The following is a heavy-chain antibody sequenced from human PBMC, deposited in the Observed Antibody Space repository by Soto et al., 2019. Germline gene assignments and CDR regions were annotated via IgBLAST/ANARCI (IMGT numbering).Heavy chain of an antibody. CDR2: ITYDGGSE. CDR1: GFTLSSCG. Sequence: QVQVVESGGGVVQPGRSLRLSCAASGFTLSSCGMHWVRQAPGKGLEWVGVITYDGGSEHYADFVKGRFTISRDSSEKTVYLPMNSLRVEDSAVYYCAKEQSSGYYRVVDHWGQGTLVTVSS. CDR3: AKEQSSGYYRVVDH. D-gene: IGHD6-25*01. J-gene: IGHJ4*02. V-gene: IGHV3-30*18.